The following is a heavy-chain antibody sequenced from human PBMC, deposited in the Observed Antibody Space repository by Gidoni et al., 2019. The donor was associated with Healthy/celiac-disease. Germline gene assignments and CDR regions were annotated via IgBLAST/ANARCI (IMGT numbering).Heavy chain of an antibody. CDR1: GYPFTNYA. V-gene: IGHV1-18*04. J-gene: IGHJ5*02. D-gene: IGHD1-26*01. CDR2: VSASTGYT. CDR3: ARGGSGTLPPAS. Sequence: AQLVQAGADVKKPGASVKVSCKASGYPFTNYAITWVRQAPGQGPEWMGWVSASTGYTNYAQKLPARVTMSTDTSTTTAYMELRSLRSDDTAVYWCARGGSGTLPPASWGQGTLVTVSS.